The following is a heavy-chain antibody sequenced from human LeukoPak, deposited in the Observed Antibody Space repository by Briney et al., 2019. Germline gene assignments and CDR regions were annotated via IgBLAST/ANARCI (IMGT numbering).Heavy chain of an antibody. D-gene: IGHD2-15*01. CDR2: IIPIFGTA. J-gene: IGHJ4*02. CDR3: AREIPEKGYCSGGSCYSGGFDY. Sequence: GASVKVSCKASGGTFSSYAISWVRQAPGQGLEWMGGIIPIFGTANYAQKFQGRVTITADESTSTACMELSSLRSEDTAVYYCAREIPEKGYCSGGSCYSGGFDYWGQGTLVTVSS. CDR1: GGTFSSYA. V-gene: IGHV1-69*13.